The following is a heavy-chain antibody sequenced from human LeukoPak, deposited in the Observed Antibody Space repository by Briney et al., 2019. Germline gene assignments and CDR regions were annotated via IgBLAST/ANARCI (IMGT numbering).Heavy chain of an antibody. D-gene: IGHD3-22*01. CDR3: ARAYDSSGYSSGYYFDY. Sequence: TLSLTCTVSGGSISSYYWSWIRQPPGKALEWLARIDWDDDKFCNTSLKTRLTIFKDTSKNQVVLIMTNMDPVDTATYYCARAYDSSGYSSGYYFDYWGQGTLVTVSS. V-gene: IGHV2-70*16. CDR1: GGSISSYYW. CDR2: IDWDDDK. J-gene: IGHJ4*02.